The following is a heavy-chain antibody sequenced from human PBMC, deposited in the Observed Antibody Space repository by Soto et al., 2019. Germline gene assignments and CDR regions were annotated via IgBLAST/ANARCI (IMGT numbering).Heavy chain of an antibody. CDR2: ISYDGSNK. J-gene: IGHJ6*02. CDR1: GFTFSSYA. V-gene: IGHV3-30-3*02. CDR3: AKSVGPYYYYRMDV. Sequence: GGSLRLSCAASGFTFSSYAMHWVRQAPGKGLEWVAVISYDGSNKYYADSVKGRFTISRDNSKNTLYLQMNSLRAEDTAVYYCAKSVGPYYYYRMDVWGQGTTVTVSS.